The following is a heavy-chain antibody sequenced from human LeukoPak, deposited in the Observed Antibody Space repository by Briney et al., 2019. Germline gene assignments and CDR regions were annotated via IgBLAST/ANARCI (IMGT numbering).Heavy chain of an antibody. CDR1: GASIPSTDYY. CDR3: ARVSTSWPHYYFDS. V-gene: IGHV4-30-4*01. J-gene: IGHJ4*02. CDR2: IYYNGNT. D-gene: IGHD6-13*01. Sequence: SETLSLTCTVSGASIPSTDYYWSWIRQPPGKGLEWIGYIYYNGNTYTNPSLKSRLTISVDTSKNQFSLKLSSVTAADTAVYYCARVSTSWPHYYFDSWGRGTLVTVSS.